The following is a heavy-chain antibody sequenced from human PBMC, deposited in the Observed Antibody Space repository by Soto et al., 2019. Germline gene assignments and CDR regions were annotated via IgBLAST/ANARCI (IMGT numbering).Heavy chain of an antibody. CDR3: AKGVGGSPLYYYGMYV. V-gene: IGHV3-30*18. Sequence: QVQLVESGGGVVQPGRSLRLSCAASGFDLSDYGIHWVRQAPGKGLQWVAVISYDGSNKYNADSVKGRFTISRDKSNNTLYLQMNSLRPEDTAVYYCAKGVGGSPLYYYGMYVWGQGTTVTVS. CDR1: GFDLSDYG. J-gene: IGHJ6*02. D-gene: IGHD1-26*01. CDR2: ISYDGSNK.